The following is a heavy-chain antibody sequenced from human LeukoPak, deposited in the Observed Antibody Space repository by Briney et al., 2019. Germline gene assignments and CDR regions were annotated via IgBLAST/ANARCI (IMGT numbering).Heavy chain of an antibody. V-gene: IGHV4-59*08. Sequence: SETLSLTCTVSSGSITNYYWSWTRQPPGKGLEWIGFIYYSGNTNYNPSLKSRVTISVDTSKNQFSLKLSSVTAADTAVYYCARTRYYYNSRSYGAPYYFDYWGQGTLVTVSS. D-gene: IGHD3-10*01. CDR1: SGSITNYY. J-gene: IGHJ4*02. CDR3: ARTRYYYNSRSYGAPYYFDY. CDR2: IYYSGNT.